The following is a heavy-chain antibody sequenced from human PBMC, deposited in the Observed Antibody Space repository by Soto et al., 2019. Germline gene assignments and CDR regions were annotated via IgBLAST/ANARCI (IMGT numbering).Heavy chain of an antibody. D-gene: IGHD2-21*02. J-gene: IGHJ6*02. V-gene: IGHV1-18*01. CDR2: ISAYNGNT. CDR1: VYPFTSYG. CDR3: ARASSSCSGDCYYSYSMDV. Sequence: QVQLVQSGAEVKKPGASVKVSCKASVYPFTSYGITWVRQAPGQGLEWMGGISAYNGNTNYAQKLQGRLTMTTDTPTSTAYMKVRSLRSDDTAVYYSARASSSCSGDCYYSYSMDVWGQGTTVTVSS.